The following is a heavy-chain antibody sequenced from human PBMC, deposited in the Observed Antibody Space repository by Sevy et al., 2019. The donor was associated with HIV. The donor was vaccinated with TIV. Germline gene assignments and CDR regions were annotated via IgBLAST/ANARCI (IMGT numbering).Heavy chain of an antibody. CDR3: XXXXXXXXXXXXYYYFDY. CDR1: GGTFSSYA. Sequence: ASVKVSCKASGGTFSSYAISWVRQAPGQGLEWMGGIIPIFGTANYAQKFQGRVTITADESTSTAYMELSSLRSEDTXXXXXXXXXXXXXXXXXYYYFDYWGQGTLVTVSS. D-gene: IGHD3-10*01. V-gene: IGHV1-69*13. J-gene: IGHJ4*02. CDR2: IIPIFGTA.